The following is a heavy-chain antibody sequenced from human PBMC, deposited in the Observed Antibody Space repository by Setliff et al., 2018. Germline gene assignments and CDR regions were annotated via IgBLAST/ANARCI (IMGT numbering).Heavy chain of an antibody. CDR3: ARDASASDGRNAFDI. D-gene: IGHD1-26*01. CDR1: GGSISDNGYF. V-gene: IGHV4-39*07. CDR2: IYFGGNT. Sequence: TLSLTCTVPGGSISDNGYFWGWVRQPPGKGLEWIGSIYFGGNTYFNPSFKSRVTMSIDTSNSQFSLKLSSVTAADTAIYYCARDASASDGRNAFDIWGQGTMVTVSS. J-gene: IGHJ3*02.